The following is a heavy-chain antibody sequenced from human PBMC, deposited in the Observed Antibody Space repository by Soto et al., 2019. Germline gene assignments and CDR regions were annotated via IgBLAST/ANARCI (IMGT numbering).Heavy chain of an antibody. V-gene: IGHV4-34*01. J-gene: IGHJ4*01. Sequence: QVQLQQWGAGLLKPSETPSLTCAVYGGSFSGYYWSWIRQPPGKGLEWIGEINHSGSTNYNPSLKSRVTISVDTSKHQFSLKLSSVTAADTAVYYFASYGDYYFDYWGHGTLVTVSS. D-gene: IGHD4-17*01. CDR2: INHSGST. CDR3: ASYGDYYFDY. CDR1: GGSFSGYY.